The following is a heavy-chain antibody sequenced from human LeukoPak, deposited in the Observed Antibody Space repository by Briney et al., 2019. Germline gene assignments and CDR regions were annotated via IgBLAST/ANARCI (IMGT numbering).Heavy chain of an antibody. Sequence: ASVKVSCKTSGYTFTAYYMHWVRQAPGQGLEWMGRINPNSGGTNYAQQFQGRVTMTRDTSISTAYMELSRLRPDDTAVYFCARDLSGISSATDAFDIWGQGTMVTVSS. D-gene: IGHD1-14*01. CDR2: INPNSGGT. CDR3: ARDLSGISSATDAFDI. CDR1: GYTFTAYY. J-gene: IGHJ3*02. V-gene: IGHV1-2*06.